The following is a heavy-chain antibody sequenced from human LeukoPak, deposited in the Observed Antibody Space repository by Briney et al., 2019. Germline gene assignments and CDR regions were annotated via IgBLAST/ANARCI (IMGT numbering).Heavy chain of an antibody. CDR1: GGSFSGYY. CDR2: INHSGST. Sequence: SETLSLTCAVYGGSFSGYYWSWIRQPPGKGLEWIGEINHSGSTNYNPSLKSRVTISVDTSKNQFSLKLSSVTAADTAVYYCARCWVVPAYYYGMDVWGQGTTVTASS. V-gene: IGHV4-34*01. J-gene: IGHJ6*02. D-gene: IGHD2-2*01. CDR3: ARCWVVPAYYYGMDV.